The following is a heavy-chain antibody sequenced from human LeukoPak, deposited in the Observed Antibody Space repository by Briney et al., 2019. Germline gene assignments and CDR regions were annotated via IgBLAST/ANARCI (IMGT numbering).Heavy chain of an antibody. CDR3: AKRPSFPAAVYYYYYYMDV. Sequence: PGGSLRLSCAASGFTFSSYGMSWVRQAPGKGLEWVSAISGSGGSTYYADSVKGRFTISRDNSKNTLYLQMNSLRAEDTAVYYCAKRPSFPAAVYYYYYYMDVWGKGTTVTISS. CDR2: ISGSGGST. V-gene: IGHV3-23*01. D-gene: IGHD1-14*01. J-gene: IGHJ6*03. CDR1: GFTFSSYG.